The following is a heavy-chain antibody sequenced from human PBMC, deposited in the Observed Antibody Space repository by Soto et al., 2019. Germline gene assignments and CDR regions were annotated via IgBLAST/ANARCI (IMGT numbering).Heavy chain of an antibody. Sequence: GASVKVSCKASGYTFTGYYMHWVRQAPGQGLEWMGWINPNSGGTNYAQKFQGWVTMTRDTSISTAYMELSRLRSDDTAVYYCASGSTIFGVVTLYYFDYWGQGTLVTVSS. J-gene: IGHJ4*02. CDR2: INPNSGGT. V-gene: IGHV1-2*04. CDR3: ASGSTIFGVVTLYYFDY. D-gene: IGHD3-3*01. CDR1: GYTFTGYY.